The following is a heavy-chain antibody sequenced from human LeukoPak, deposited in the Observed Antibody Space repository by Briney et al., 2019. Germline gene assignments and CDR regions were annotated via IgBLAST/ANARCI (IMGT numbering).Heavy chain of an antibody. CDR2: ISGSGGAT. D-gene: IGHD3-10*01. Sequence: GGSLRLSCAASGFTFSSYGMSWVRQAPGKGLEWVSTISGSGGATYYADSVKGRFTISRDDPHNTLYLQMNSLRAEDTAVYFCARGGVDYYGSGTYYLMYYFDYWGQGALVTVSS. V-gene: IGHV3-23*01. CDR1: GFTFSSYG. J-gene: IGHJ4*02. CDR3: ARGGVDYYGSGTYYLMYYFDY.